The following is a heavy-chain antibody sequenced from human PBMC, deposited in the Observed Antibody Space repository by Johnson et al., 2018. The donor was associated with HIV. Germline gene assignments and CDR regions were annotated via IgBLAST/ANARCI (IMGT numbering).Heavy chain of an antibody. D-gene: IGHD2-21*01. CDR1: GFTFSDYY. CDR2: ISSSGYTI. CDR3: AGWRWGGTYCGGNCSSDAFNI. Sequence: QVQLVESGGGLVKTGGSLRLSCAASGFTFSDYYMGWIRQAPGKGLEWISYISSSGYTINYADSVKGRFTVSRDNAENSLCLQMNSLRVEDTAVYYCAGWRWGGTYCGGNCSSDAFNIWGQGTMVTVSS. V-gene: IGHV3-11*04. J-gene: IGHJ3*02.